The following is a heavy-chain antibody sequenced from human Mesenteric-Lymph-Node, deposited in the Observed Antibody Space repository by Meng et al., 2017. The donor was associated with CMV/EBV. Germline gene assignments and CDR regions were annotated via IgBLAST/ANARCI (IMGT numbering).Heavy chain of an antibody. CDR2: IYYSGST. CDR1: GGSISSGGYY. J-gene: IGHJ4*02. CDR3: TRAFTVTTENDF. D-gene: IGHD4-11*01. Sequence: CTVSGGSISSGGYYWCWIRQHPGKGLEWIGSIYYSGSTYYNPSLKSRVTISVDTSKNQFSLKLSSVTAADTAVYYCTRAFTVTTENDFWGQGTLVTVSS. V-gene: IGHV4-31*03.